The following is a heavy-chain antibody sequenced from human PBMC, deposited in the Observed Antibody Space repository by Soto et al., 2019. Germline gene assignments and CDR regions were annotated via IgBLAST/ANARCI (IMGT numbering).Heavy chain of an antibody. J-gene: IGHJ2*01. Sequence: QVQLVQSGAEVKKPGSSVTVSCKASGGTFSSYTISWVRQAPGQGLEWMGGIIPIFGTANYAQKFQGRVTITADESTSTAYMELSSLRSEDXXXXXXXXXXXXXXXXXXXXXXXRGTLVTVSS. CDR3: XXXXXXXXXXXXXXX. CDR2: IIPIFGTA. CDR1: GGTFSSYT. V-gene: IGHV1-69*12.